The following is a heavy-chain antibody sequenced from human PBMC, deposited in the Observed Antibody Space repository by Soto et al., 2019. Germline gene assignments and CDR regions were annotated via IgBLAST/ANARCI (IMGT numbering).Heavy chain of an antibody. V-gene: IGHV3-48*02. Sequence: EVQVVESGGGLVQPGGSLRLSCAASGFTFSSNSMNWVRQAPGKGLEWISYISSSSSTIYEDSVKGRFTISRDNAKNSLYLQINSLRDEAKAVYYCARVLWSGHLTGALWGQGALVTVSS. D-gene: IGHD3-3*01. CDR3: ARVLWSGHLTGAL. CDR2: ISSSSSTI. J-gene: IGHJ4*02. CDR1: GFTFSSNS.